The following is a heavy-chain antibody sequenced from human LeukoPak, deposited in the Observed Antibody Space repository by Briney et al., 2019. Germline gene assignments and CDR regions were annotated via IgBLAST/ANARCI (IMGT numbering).Heavy chain of an antibody. CDR3: ARGGYDFWSGYHTYWFDP. Sequence: SETLSLTCAVYGGSFSGYYWSWIRQPPGKGLEWIGEINHSGSTNYNPSLKSRVTISVDTSKNQFSLKLSSVTAADTAVYYCARGGYDFWSGYHTYWFDPWGQGTLVTVSS. CDR1: GGSFSGYY. D-gene: IGHD3-3*01. V-gene: IGHV4-34*01. CDR2: INHSGST. J-gene: IGHJ5*02.